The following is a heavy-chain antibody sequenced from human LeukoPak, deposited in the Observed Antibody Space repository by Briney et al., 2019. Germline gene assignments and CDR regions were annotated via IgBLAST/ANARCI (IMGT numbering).Heavy chain of an antibody. D-gene: IGHD2-15*01. CDR3: ARDNEDIDYFDY. CDR1: GGSISSGSYY. J-gene: IGHJ4*02. Sequence: SQTLSLTCTVSGGSISSGSYYWSWIRQPAGKGLEWIGRIYTSGSTNYNPSLKSRVTISVDTSKNQFSLKLSSVTAADTAVYYCARDNEDIDYFDYWGQGTLVTVSS. V-gene: IGHV4-61*02. CDR2: IYTSGST.